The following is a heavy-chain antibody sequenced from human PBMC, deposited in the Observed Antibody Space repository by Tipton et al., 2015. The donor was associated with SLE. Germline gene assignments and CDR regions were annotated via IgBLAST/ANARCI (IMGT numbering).Heavy chain of an antibody. D-gene: IGHD3-10*01. Sequence: TLSLTCTVSGGSISSNDHYWGWVRQPPGKGLEWIGTMYSRGSTYYDPSLKSRVTISLDTSKNQFSLRLNSVTAADTAVYYCARPGGSGTKGYGAFDIWGQGTLVTVSS. CDR3: ARPGGSGTKGYGAFDI. J-gene: IGHJ3*02. V-gene: IGHV4-39*01. CDR2: MYSRGST. CDR1: GGSISSNDHY.